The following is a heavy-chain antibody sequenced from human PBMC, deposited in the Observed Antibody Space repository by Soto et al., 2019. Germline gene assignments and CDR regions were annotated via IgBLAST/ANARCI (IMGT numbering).Heavy chain of an antibody. CDR2: IKQDGSEK. CDR1: GFTFSSYW. Sequence: EVQLVESGGGLVQPGGSLRLSCAASGFTFSSYWMSWVRQAPGKWLEGVANIKQDGSEKYYVDSVKGRFTISRDNAKNSLYLQMNSLRAEDTAVYYCAREDGSGFDWFDPWGQGTLVTVSS. J-gene: IGHJ5*02. D-gene: IGHD6-19*01. V-gene: IGHV3-7*01. CDR3: AREDGSGFDWFDP.